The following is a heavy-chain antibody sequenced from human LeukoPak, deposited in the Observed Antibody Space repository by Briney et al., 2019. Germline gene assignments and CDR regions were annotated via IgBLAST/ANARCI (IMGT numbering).Heavy chain of an antibody. V-gene: IGHV3-30-3*01. J-gene: IGHJ4*02. CDR3: ARDPYYYDSSGYPYDY. Sequence: GGSLRPSCAASGFTFSSYAMHWVRQAPGKGLEWVAVISYDGSNKYYADSVKGRFTISRDNSKNTLYLQMNSLRAEDTAVYYCARDPYYYDSSGYPYDYWGQGTLVTVSS. D-gene: IGHD3-22*01. CDR2: ISYDGSNK. CDR1: GFTFSSYA.